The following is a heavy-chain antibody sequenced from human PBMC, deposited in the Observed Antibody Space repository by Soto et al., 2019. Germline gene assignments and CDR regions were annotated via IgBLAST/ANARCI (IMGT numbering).Heavy chain of an antibody. D-gene: IGHD3-22*01. CDR1: GYSFTSYW. J-gene: IGHJ3*02. V-gene: IGHV5-51*01. CDR2: IYPGDSDT. CDR3: ARLWPPMIVGGTGAFDI. Sequence: GESLKISCKGSGYSFTSYWISWVLQIPWKGLEWMGIIYPGDSDTRYSPSFQGQVTISADKSISTAYLQWSSLKASDTAMYYCARLWPPMIVGGTGAFDIWGQGTMVTVSS.